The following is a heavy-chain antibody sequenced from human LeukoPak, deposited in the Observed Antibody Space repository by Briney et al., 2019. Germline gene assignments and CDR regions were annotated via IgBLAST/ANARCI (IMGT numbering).Heavy chain of an antibody. J-gene: IGHJ4*02. CDR2: IYYSGST. V-gene: IGHV4-39*01. Sequence: PSETLSLTCAVSGGSISSNSYYWGWIRQPPGKGLEWIGSIYYSGSTYYNPSLKSRVTISVDTSKNQFSLKLSSVTAADTAVYYCARGSPGTWFFDYWGQGTLVTVSS. CDR1: GGSISSNSYY. CDR3: ARGSPGTWFFDY. D-gene: IGHD6-13*01.